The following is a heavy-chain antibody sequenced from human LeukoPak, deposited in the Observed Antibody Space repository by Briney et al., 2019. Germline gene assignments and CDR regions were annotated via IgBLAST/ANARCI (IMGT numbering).Heavy chain of an antibody. J-gene: IGHJ3*02. Sequence: ASVKVSCKASGYTFTGYYMHWVRQPPGQGLEWMGRINPNSGGTNYAQKFQGRVTMTRDTSISTAYMELSRLRSDDTAVYYCARLITDDYGDYGDAFDIWGQGTMVTVSS. CDR3: ARLITDDYGDYGDAFDI. CDR1: GYTFTGYY. V-gene: IGHV1-2*06. CDR2: INPNSGGT. D-gene: IGHD4-17*01.